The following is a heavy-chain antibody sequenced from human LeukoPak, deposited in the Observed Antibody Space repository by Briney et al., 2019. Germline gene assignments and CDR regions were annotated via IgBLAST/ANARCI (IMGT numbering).Heavy chain of an antibody. D-gene: IGHD3-22*01. Sequence: GGSLRLSCAASGFTFSSYSMNWVRHAPGKGLECVSYISSSSSTIYYADSVKGRFTISRDNAKNPLYLQMNSLRAEDTAVYYCAIDSNYYDSSGYYSMIDYWGQGTLVTVSS. CDR2: ISSSSSTI. CDR1: GFTFSSYS. V-gene: IGHV3-48*01. CDR3: AIDSNYYDSSGYYSMIDY. J-gene: IGHJ4*02.